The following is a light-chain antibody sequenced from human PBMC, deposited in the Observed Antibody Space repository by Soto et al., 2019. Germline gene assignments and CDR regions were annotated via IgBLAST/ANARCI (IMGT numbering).Light chain of an antibody. CDR3: QHSATYPLP. J-gene: IGKJ5*01. CDR2: DAS. Sequence: DMQLTPSPPFLSASVGDRVPISFRASQDMNTYIAWYQHKPGKAPNLLIYDASTLMSGVPSRFSGSGSGTEFTLTISSLQPGDFATYYCQHSATYPLPFAQGALLEIK. CDR1: QDMNTY. V-gene: IGKV1-9*01.